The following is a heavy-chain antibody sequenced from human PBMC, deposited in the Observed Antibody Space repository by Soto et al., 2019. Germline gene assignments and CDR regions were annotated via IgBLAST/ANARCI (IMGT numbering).Heavy chain of an antibody. CDR3: AEDLGPPIIPPPGYGMDV. D-gene: IGHD2-21*01. V-gene: IGHV3-30*18. CDR1: GFTFSSYG. Sequence: PGGSLRLSCAASGFTFSSYGMHWVRQAPGKGLEWVAVISYDGSNKYYADSVKGRFTISRDNSKNTLYLQMNSLRAEDTAVYYCAEDLGPPIIPPPGYGMDVWGQGTTVTVSS. J-gene: IGHJ6*02. CDR2: ISYDGSNK.